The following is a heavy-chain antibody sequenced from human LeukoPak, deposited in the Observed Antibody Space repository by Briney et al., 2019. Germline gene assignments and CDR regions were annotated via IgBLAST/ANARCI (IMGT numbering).Heavy chain of an antibody. J-gene: IGHJ4*02. D-gene: IGHD3-9*01. CDR1: GFTFSAYA. Sequence: GGSLRLSCAASGFTFSAYALHWVRQAPGKGLAWVSFIRSDGGNEFYADSVKGRFTISRDNSKNSLHLQMNSLRAEDTAVYYCARGLLQYVDWLLPSFDYWGQGTLVTVSS. CDR2: IRSDGGNE. V-gene: IGHV3-30*02. CDR3: ARGLLQYVDWLLPSFDY.